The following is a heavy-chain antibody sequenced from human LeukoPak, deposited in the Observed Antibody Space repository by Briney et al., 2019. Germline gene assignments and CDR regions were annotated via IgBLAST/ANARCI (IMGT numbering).Heavy chain of an antibody. CDR2: ISHDGSNK. D-gene: IGHD6-19*01. CDR1: GFTFSSYT. Sequence: GGSLRLSCAASGFTFSSYTMHWVRQAPGKGLEWVAVISHDGSNKYYADSVKGRFTISRDNSKNTLYLQMNSLRAEDTAVYYCARDLYSSGWYADYWGQGTLVTVSS. J-gene: IGHJ4*02. CDR3: ARDLYSSGWYADY. V-gene: IGHV3-30*04.